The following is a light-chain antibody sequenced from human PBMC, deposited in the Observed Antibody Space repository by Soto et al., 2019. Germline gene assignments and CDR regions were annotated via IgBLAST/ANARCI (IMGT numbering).Light chain of an antibody. CDR3: AAWDDSLNGVV. J-gene: IGLJ2*01. V-gene: IGLV1-44*01. Sequence: QSVLTQPPSVSGTPGQRVTISCSGTGSNIGTNSVNWYQLFPGTAPKLLAHTNNQRPSRVPDRFSGSKSGTSASLAISGLQSEDEADYYCAAWDDSLNGVVFGGGTKLTVL. CDR1: GSNIGTNS. CDR2: TNN.